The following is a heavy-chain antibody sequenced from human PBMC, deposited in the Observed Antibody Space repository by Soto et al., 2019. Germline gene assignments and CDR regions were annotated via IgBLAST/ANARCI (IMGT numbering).Heavy chain of an antibody. CDR3: AKDRAAARPNYYYGMDV. Sequence: GGSLRLSCAASGFTFTRYSMNWVRQAPGKGLEWVAVISYDGSNKYYADSVKGRFTISRDNSKNTLYLQMNSLRAEDTAVYYCAKDRAAARPNYYYGMDVWGQGTTVTVSS. CDR2: ISYDGSNK. CDR1: GFTFTRYS. V-gene: IGHV3-30*18. D-gene: IGHD6-6*01. J-gene: IGHJ6*02.